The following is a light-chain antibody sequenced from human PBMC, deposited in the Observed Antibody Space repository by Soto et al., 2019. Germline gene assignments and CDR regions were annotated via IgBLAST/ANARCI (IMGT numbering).Light chain of an antibody. CDR3: CSYTSGATVV. Sequence: QSVLIQPPSVSGSPGQSVAISCTGTSSDVGSCYYVSLYQQHPGTVPKPMIYYVSSQPSGVPDRFSGSKSGNSASMTISGLQAEDEAGFLSCSYTSGATVVFGGGTKLTVL. CDR2: YVS. V-gene: IGLV2-18*02. J-gene: IGLJ2*01. CDR1: SSDVGSCYY.